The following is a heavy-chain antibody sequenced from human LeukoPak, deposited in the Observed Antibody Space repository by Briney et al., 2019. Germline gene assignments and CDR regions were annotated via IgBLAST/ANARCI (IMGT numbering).Heavy chain of an antibody. V-gene: IGHV4-30-2*01. CDR1: GGSISSGGYS. CDR2: IYHSGST. Sequence: SETLSLTCAVSGGSISSGGYSWRSIRRPPGKGLEWIGYIYHSGSTYYNPSLKSRVTISVDRSKNQFSLKLSSVTAADTAVYYCARDWGFPLYGMDVWGQGTTVTVSS. J-gene: IGHJ6*02. D-gene: IGHD3-16*01. CDR3: ARDWGFPLYGMDV.